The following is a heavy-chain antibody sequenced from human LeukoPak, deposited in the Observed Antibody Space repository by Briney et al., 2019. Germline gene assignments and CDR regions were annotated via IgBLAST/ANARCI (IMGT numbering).Heavy chain of an antibody. CDR3: AREYYDYVWGSYRPVWFDP. CDR1: GYTFTSYG. D-gene: IGHD3-16*02. CDR2: ISAYYGNT. Sequence: ASVKVSCKASGYTFTSYGISWVRQAPGQGLEWMGWISAYYGNTNYAQKLQGRVTMTTDTSTSTAYMELRSLRSDDTAVYYCAREYYDYVWGSYRPVWFDPWGQGTLVTVSS. J-gene: IGHJ5*02. V-gene: IGHV1-18*01.